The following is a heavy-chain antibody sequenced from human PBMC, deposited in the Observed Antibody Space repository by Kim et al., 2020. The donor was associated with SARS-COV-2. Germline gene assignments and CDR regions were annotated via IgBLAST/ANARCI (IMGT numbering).Heavy chain of an antibody. CDR1: GFTFSSYS. Sequence: GGSLRHSCAASGFTFSSYSMNWVRQAPGKGLEWVSSISSSSSYIYYADSVKGRFTISRDNAKNSLYLQMNSLRAEDTAVYYCARAEEDYYDSGGYHYYYGMDVWGQGTTVTVSS. V-gene: IGHV3-21*01. D-gene: IGHD3-22*01. CDR3: ARAEEDYYDSGGYHYYYGMDV. CDR2: ISSSSSYI. J-gene: IGHJ6*02.